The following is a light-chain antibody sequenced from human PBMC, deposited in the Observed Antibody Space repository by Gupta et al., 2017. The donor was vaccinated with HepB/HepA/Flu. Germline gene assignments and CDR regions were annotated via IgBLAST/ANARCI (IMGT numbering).Light chain of an antibody. Sequence: DIQMTQSPSSLSASVGDRVTITCQASQDISNYLNWYQQKPGKAPKLLIYDASNLETGIPSRFSGSGSGTDFTCTSSSLQPEDIANYSCQQDDNLPLTFGGGTEVEIK. V-gene: IGKV1-33*01. CDR1: QDISNY. J-gene: IGKJ4*01. CDR2: DAS. CDR3: QQDDNLPLT.